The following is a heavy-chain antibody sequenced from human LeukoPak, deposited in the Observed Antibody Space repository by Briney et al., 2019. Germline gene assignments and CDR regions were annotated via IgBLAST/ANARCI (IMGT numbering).Heavy chain of an antibody. J-gene: IGHJ6*02. CDR2: IYPGDSDT. Sequence: GESLKISCKGSGYSFTSYWIGWVRQMPGKGLEWMGIIYPGDSDTRYSPSFQGQVTISADKSISTAYLQWSSLKASDTAMYYCARLDTVTTFNYYYGLDVWGQGTTVIVSS. V-gene: IGHV5-51*01. CDR1: GYSFTSYW. D-gene: IGHD4-17*01. CDR3: ARLDTVTTFNYYYGLDV.